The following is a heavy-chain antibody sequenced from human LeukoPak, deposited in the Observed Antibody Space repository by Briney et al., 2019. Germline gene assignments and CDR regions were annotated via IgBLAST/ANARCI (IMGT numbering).Heavy chain of an antibody. CDR3: ARVSGYSMNWFDP. CDR1: GGSISSYY. V-gene: IGHV4-59*01. D-gene: IGHD5-12*01. Sequence: PSETLSLTCTVSGGSISSYYWSWIRQPPGKGLEWIGYIYYSGSTNYNPSLKSRVTISVDTSKNQFSLKLSSVTAADTAVYYCARVSGYSMNWFDPWGQGTLVTVSS. CDR2: IYYSGST. J-gene: IGHJ5*02.